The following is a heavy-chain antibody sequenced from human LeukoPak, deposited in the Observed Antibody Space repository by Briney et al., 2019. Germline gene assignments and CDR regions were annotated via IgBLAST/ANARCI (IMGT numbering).Heavy chain of an antibody. V-gene: IGHV3-48*04. J-gene: IGHJ4*02. CDR2: ITSSSRAV. CDR3: ARGIEIDY. Sequence: GGSLRLSCAASGFTFYTYSMNWVRQAPGKGLEWVAYITSSSRAVYYADSVKGRFTISRDNAKNTLYLQMNSLRAEDTAVYCCARGIEIDYWGQGTLVTVSS. D-gene: IGHD5-24*01. CDR1: GFTFYTYS.